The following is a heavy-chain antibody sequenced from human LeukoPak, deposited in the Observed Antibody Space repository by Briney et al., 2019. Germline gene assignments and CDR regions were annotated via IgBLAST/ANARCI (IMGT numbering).Heavy chain of an antibody. D-gene: IGHD2-2*01. CDR2: INHSGST. V-gene: IGHV4-34*01. Sequence: SETLSLTCAVYGGSFSGYYWSWIRQPPGKGREWLGEINHSGSTNHNPSLKSRVTISVDTSKNQFSLKLSSVTAADTAVYYCASGEVVAPADTDITSGMDVWGQGTTVTVSS. J-gene: IGHJ6*02. CDR1: GGSFSGYY. CDR3: ASGEVVAPADTDITSGMDV.